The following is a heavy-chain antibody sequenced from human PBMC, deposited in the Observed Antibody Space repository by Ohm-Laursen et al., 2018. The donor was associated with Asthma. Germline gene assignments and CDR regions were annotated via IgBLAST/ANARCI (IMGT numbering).Heavy chain of an antibody. D-gene: IGHD3-16*01. J-gene: IGHJ4*02. CDR1: GFTFSSYS. Sequence: GSLRLSCSASGFTFSSYSMNWVRQAPGKGLEWISYISSSRSSIYYAESVEGRFTISRDNAKNSLYLQMNSLRDEDTAVYYCSTYTIPMKDWGQGTLVTVSS. CDR2: ISSSRSSI. CDR3: STYTIPMKD. V-gene: IGHV3-48*02.